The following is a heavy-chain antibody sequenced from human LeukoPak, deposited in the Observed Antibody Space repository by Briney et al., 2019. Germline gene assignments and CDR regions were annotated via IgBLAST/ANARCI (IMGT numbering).Heavy chain of an antibody. CDR2: INPNSGGT. J-gene: IGHJ5*02. CDR1: GYTFTGYY. V-gene: IGHV1-2*02. CDR3: ASLPSKIVGATLVVDP. Sequence: GASVKVSCKASGYTFTGYYMHWVRQAPGQGLEWMGWINPNSGGTNYAQKFQGRVTMTRDTSISTAYMELSRLRSDDTAVYYCASLPSKIVGATLVVDPWGQGTLVTVSS. D-gene: IGHD1-26*01.